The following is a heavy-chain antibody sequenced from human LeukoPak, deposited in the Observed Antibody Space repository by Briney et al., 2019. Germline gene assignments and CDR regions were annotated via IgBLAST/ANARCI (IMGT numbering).Heavy chain of an antibody. J-gene: IGHJ4*02. CDR1: GFTFSSYD. Sequence: GGSLRLSCAASGFTFSSYDMHWVRQATGKGLECVSAIGTAGDTFYPGSVKGRFTISRENAKSSLYLQMNSLRVGDTAVYYCARGRYRYDSGSYYKGIDYWGQGTLVTVSS. V-gene: IGHV3-13*04. CDR2: IGTAGDT. D-gene: IGHD3-10*01. CDR3: ARGRYRYDSGSYYKGIDY.